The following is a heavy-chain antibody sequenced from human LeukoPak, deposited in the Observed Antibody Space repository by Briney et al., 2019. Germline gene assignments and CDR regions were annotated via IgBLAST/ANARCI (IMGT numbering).Heavy chain of an antibody. Sequence: GGSLRLSCAASGFTFDDYGMSWVRQAPGKGLEWVSGINWNGGSPGYVDSVKGRFTISRDNAKNSLYLQMNSLRAEDTALYYCARLYDFWSGSQRDQLPYYYMDVWGKGTTVTVSS. CDR2: INWNGGSP. CDR1: GFTFDDYG. J-gene: IGHJ6*03. V-gene: IGHV3-20*04. D-gene: IGHD3-3*01. CDR3: ARLYDFWSGSQRDQLPYYYMDV.